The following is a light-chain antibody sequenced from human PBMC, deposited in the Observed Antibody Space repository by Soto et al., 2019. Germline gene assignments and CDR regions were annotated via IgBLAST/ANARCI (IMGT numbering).Light chain of an antibody. V-gene: IGKV1-27*01. CDR3: ETYNSAPRT. Sequence: DIQMTQSPSSLSASIGDRVTISCRASQGISNDLAWYQQKPGKVPYLLIYAASTSHSGVPSRFGGSGSGTDFTLTISSLQPEDVAHYYCETYNSAPRTFGQGTKVDI. J-gene: IGKJ1*01. CDR1: QGISND. CDR2: AAS.